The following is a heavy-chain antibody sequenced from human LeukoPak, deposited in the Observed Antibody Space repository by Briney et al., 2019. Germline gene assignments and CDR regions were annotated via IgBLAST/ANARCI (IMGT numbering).Heavy chain of an antibody. V-gene: IGHV3-11*03. Sequence: GGSLRLSCAASGFTFSDYYMSWIRQAPGKGLEWVSYISSSSSYTNYADSVKGRFTISRDNAKNSLYLQMNSLRAEDTAVYYCARGWLQQKLDAFDIWGQGTMVTVSS. CDR1: GFTFSDYY. CDR2: ISSSSSYT. J-gene: IGHJ3*02. D-gene: IGHD5-24*01. CDR3: ARGWLQQKLDAFDI.